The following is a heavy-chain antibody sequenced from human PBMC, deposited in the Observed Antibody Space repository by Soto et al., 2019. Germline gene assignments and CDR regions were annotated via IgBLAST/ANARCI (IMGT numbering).Heavy chain of an antibody. CDR2: IRIDSNHI. Sequence: EVQLVESGGGLVQPGGSLRLSRAASGFIFTSYSMNWVRQAPGKGLEWLSYIRIDSNHIGYADSVRGRFTISSDIAKNSLYLQMNSLRDEDTAVYYCARDLSYAFDYWGQGTLVTVSS. J-gene: IGHJ4*02. CDR1: GFIFTSYS. V-gene: IGHV3-48*02. D-gene: IGHD1-26*01. CDR3: ARDLSYAFDY.